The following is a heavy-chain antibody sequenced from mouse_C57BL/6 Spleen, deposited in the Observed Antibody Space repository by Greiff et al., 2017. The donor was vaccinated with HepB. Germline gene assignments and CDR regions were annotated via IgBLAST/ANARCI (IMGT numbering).Heavy chain of an antibody. CDR1: GYTFTDYE. CDR3: TRSLLLRCFDY. V-gene: IGHV1-15*01. Sequence: QVQLQQSGAELVRPGASVTLSCKASGYTFTDYEMHWVKQTPVHGLEWIGAIDPETGGTAYNQKFKGKAILTADKSSSTAYMELRSLTSEDSAVYYCTRSLLLRCFDYWGQGTTLTVSS. CDR2: IDPETGGT. J-gene: IGHJ2*01. D-gene: IGHD1-1*01.